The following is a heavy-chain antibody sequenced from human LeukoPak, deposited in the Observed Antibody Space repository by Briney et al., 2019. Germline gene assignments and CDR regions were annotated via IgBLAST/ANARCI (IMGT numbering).Heavy chain of an antibody. D-gene: IGHD3-22*01. Sequence: GGSLRLSCAASGFTFSSYAIHWVRQAPGKGLEWVAVISYDGSNKYYGDSVKGRFTVSRDNSKNTVYLQMNSLRAEDTAVYYCAKVHLTYYYDSSGYGFQDCWGQGTLVTVPS. CDR1: GFTFSSYA. CDR3: AKVHLTYYYDSSGYGFQDC. CDR2: ISYDGSNK. V-gene: IGHV3-30*18. J-gene: IGHJ4*02.